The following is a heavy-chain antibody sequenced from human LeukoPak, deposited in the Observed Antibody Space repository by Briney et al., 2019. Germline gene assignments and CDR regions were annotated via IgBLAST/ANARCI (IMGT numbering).Heavy chain of an antibody. Sequence: PGGSLRLSCAASGFTFSSYAMHWVRQAPGKGLEYVSAISSNGGSTYYANSVKGRFTISRDNAKNSLYLQMNSLRAEDTAVYYCARDSPYGSGSPHYYYYYMDVWGKGTTVTISS. J-gene: IGHJ6*03. CDR2: ISSNGGST. CDR1: GFTFSSYA. V-gene: IGHV3-64*01. CDR3: ARDSPYGSGSPHYYYYYMDV. D-gene: IGHD3-10*01.